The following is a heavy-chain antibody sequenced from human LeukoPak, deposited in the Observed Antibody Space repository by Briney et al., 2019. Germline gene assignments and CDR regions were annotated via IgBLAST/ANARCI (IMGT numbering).Heavy chain of an antibody. CDR3: AREGRGGRYYYYYMDV. D-gene: IGHD5-12*01. Sequence: SETLSLTCTVSGGSISSGSYYWSWIRQPAGKGLEWIGRIDTSGSTNYNPSLKSRVTISVDTSKNQFSLKLSSVTAADTAVYYCAREGRGGRYYYYYMDVWGKGTTVTVSS. J-gene: IGHJ6*03. CDR2: IDTSGST. V-gene: IGHV4-61*02. CDR1: GGSISSGSYY.